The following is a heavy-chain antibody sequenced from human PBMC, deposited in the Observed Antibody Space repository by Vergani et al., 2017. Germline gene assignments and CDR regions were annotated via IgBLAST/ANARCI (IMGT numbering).Heavy chain of an antibody. Sequence: QVQLQQWGAGLLKPSETLSLTCAVYGGSFSGYYWSWIRQPPGKGLEWIGEINHSGSTNYNPSLKSRVTISVDTSKNKFSLKLSSVTAADTAVYYCAREFRVRGVIKGYYYGMDVWGQGTTVTVSS. J-gene: IGHJ6*02. V-gene: IGHV4-34*01. CDR1: GGSFSGYY. CDR2: INHSGST. D-gene: IGHD3-10*01. CDR3: AREFRVRGVIKGYYYGMDV.